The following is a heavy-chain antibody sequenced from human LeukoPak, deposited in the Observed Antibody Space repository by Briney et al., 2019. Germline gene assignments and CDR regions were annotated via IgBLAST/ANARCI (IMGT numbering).Heavy chain of an antibody. CDR3: ARLVAARSLDY. Sequence: SETLSLTCTVSGGSISSHYWSWIRQPPGKGLEWIGSIYHSGSTYYNPSLKSRVTISVDTSKNQFSLKLSSVTAADTAVYYCARLVAARSLDYWGQGTLVTVSS. V-gene: IGHV4-59*08. D-gene: IGHD6-6*01. CDR1: GGSISSHY. J-gene: IGHJ4*02. CDR2: IYHSGST.